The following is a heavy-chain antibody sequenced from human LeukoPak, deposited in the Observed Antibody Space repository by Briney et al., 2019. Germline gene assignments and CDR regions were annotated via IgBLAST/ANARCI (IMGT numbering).Heavy chain of an antibody. V-gene: IGHV3-48*01. D-gene: IGHD2-2*01. CDR1: GFTFSSYS. J-gene: IGHJ3*02. Sequence: GGSLRLSCAASGFTFSSYSMNWVRQAPGKGLEWVSYISSSSSTIYYADSVKGRFTISRDNARNSLYLQMNSLRAEDTAVYYCARDQSIVVPAAMPDAFDIWGQGTMVTVSS. CDR3: ARDQSIVVPAAMPDAFDI. CDR2: ISSSSSTI.